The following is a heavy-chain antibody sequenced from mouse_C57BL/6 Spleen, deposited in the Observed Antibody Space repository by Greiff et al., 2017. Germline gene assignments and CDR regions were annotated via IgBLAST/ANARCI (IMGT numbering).Heavy chain of an antibody. CDR1: GYTFTSYW. V-gene: IGHV1-50*01. CDR3: AAYYYGSNDY. J-gene: IGHJ2*01. Sequence: QVQLKQPGAELVKPGASVKLSCKASGYTFTSYWMQWVKQRPGQGLEWIGEIDPSDSYTNYNQKFKGKATLTVDTSSSTAYMQLSSLTSEDSAVYYCAAYYYGSNDYWGQGTTLTVSS. D-gene: IGHD1-1*01. CDR2: IDPSDSYT.